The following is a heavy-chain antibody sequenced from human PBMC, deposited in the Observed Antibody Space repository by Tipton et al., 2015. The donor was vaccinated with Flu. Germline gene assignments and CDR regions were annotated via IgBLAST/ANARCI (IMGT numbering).Heavy chain of an antibody. Sequence: TLSLTCAVSGYSIRSDYYWGWIRQPPGKGLEWIGNIFHSGNMYHNPSLKSRVTFSVDTSKNQFSLKLSSVTAADTAVYYCARVKSGARDYFDYWGQGTPVTVSS. J-gene: IGHJ4*02. V-gene: IGHV4-38-2*01. D-gene: IGHD1-26*01. CDR1: GYSIRSDYY. CDR3: ARVKSGARDYFDY. CDR2: IFHSGNM.